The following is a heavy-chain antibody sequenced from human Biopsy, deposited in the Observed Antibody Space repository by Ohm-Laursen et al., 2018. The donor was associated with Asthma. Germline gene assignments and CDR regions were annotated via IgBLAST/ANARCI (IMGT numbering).Heavy chain of an antibody. D-gene: IGHD3-10*01. CDR2: ISVYNGNT. Sequence: GASVKVSCKTSGYTFNSAGITWVRQAPGQGLEWMGWISVYNGNTKVAQKLQDRVTMITDTSTSAAYMELRGLRSDDTAVYCCARAVDYSHYYGIDVWGQGTTVTVS. CDR1: GYTFNSAG. J-gene: IGHJ6*02. V-gene: IGHV1-18*01. CDR3: ARAVDYSHYYGIDV.